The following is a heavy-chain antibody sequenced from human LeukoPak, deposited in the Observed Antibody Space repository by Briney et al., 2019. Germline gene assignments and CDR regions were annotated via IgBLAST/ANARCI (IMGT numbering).Heavy chain of an antibody. CDR3: ATESGYSSFDY. CDR1: GGSISSSNW. CDR2: IYHSGST. J-gene: IGHJ4*02. V-gene: IGHV4-4*02. D-gene: IGHD6-13*01. Sequence: SETLSLTCAVSGGSISSSNWWSWVRQPPEKGLQWIGEIYHSGSTNYNPSLTSRVATSVDKSKNQCSLKLSSVTAADTALYYCATESGYSSFDYWGQGTLVTVSS.